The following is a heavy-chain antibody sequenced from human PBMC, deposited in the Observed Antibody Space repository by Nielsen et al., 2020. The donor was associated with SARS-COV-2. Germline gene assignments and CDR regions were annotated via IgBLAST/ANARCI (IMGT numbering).Heavy chain of an antibody. D-gene: IGHD1-26*01. CDR3: ARDGTDPKRWHQRVDY. CDR2: ISRSSTTI. CDR1: GFTFSSYG. V-gene: IGHV3-48*04. Sequence: GESLKISCAASGFTFSSYGMNWVRQAPGKGLEWIAYISRSSTTIYYADSVKGRFTISRDNAKNSLYLQMNSLRGEDTALYYCARDGTDPKRWHQRVDYWGQGTLVTVSS. J-gene: IGHJ4*02.